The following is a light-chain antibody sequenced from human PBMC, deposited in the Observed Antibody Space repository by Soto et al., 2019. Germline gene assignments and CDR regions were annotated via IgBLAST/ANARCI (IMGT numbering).Light chain of an antibody. Sequence: EIVMTQSPATLSVSPGERATLSCRASQSVSSNLAWYQQKPGQAPRLLIYGASTRATGIPARFSGSGSGTAFTPTISSLQSEDFAVYYCQQYSNWPPITFGQGTRLEIK. CDR1: QSVSSN. CDR3: QQYSNWPPIT. V-gene: IGKV3-15*01. CDR2: GAS. J-gene: IGKJ5*01.